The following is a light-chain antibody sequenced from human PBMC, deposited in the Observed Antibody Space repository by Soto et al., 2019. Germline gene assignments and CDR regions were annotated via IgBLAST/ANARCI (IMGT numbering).Light chain of an antibody. CDR1: SSDVGSYNL. V-gene: IGLV2-23*02. J-gene: IGLJ3*02. CDR2: EVS. Sequence: QSALTQPASVSGSPGQSITISCTGTSSDVGSYNLVSWYQQHPGKAPKLMIYEVSKRPSGVSNRFSGSKSGNTASLTISGLQAVDEADYYCCSYAGSSTPRVFGGGTKLTVL. CDR3: CSYAGSSTPRV.